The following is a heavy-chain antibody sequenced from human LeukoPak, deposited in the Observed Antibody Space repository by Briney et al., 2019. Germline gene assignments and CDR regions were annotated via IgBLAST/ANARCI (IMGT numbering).Heavy chain of an antibody. J-gene: IGHJ4*02. CDR3: ARHQENIAYCGGDCYPIDY. Sequence: GESLKISLKGSGYSFTSYWIGLVRQGPGKGLEVILIFYSCGSYTRFSRSFQGQVTISDDKSISTAYLQWSSLKASDTAMYYCARHQENIAYCGGDCYPIDYWGRGTLVTVSS. CDR1: GYSFTSYW. V-gene: IGHV5-51*01. D-gene: IGHD2-21*02. CDR2: FYSCGSYT.